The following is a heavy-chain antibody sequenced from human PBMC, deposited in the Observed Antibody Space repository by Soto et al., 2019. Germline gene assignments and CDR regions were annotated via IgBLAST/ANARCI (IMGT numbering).Heavy chain of an antibody. CDR3: ARGDLFWSGITTSPSLGWFDP. CDR1: GGSISSGGYS. D-gene: IGHD3-3*01. Sequence: QLQLQESGSGLVKPSQTLSLTCAVSGGSISSGGYSWSWIRQPPGKGLEWIGYIYHSGSTYYNPSLKSRVTISVDRSKNQFSLKMSSVTAADTAVYYCARGDLFWSGITTSPSLGWFDPWGQGTLVTVSS. J-gene: IGHJ5*02. CDR2: IYHSGST. V-gene: IGHV4-30-2*01.